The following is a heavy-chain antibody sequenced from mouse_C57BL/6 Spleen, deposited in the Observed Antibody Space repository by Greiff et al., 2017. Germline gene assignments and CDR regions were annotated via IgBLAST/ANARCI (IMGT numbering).Heavy chain of an antibody. CDR2: IDPETGGT. V-gene: IGHV1-15*01. Sequence: QVQLQQSGAELVRPGASVTLSCKASGYTFTDYEMHWVKQTPVHGLEWIGAIDPETGGTAYNQKFKGKAILTADKSSSTAYMELRSLTSEDSAVYYCTAPNWDWYFDVWGTGTTVTVSS. CDR3: TAPNWDWYFDV. J-gene: IGHJ1*03. D-gene: IGHD4-1*01. CDR1: GYTFTDYE.